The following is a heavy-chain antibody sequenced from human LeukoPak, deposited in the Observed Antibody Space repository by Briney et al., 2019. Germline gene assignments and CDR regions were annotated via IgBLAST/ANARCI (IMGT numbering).Heavy chain of an antibody. V-gene: IGHV3-48*04. CDR2: ISSSSSTI. J-gene: IGHJ4*02. CDR3: ARDIYYDSSGYYGSVY. CDR1: GFTFSSYS. Sequence: GGSLRLSCAASGFTFSSYSMNWVRQAPRKGLEWVSYISSSSSTIYYADSVKGRFTISRDNAKNSLYLQMNSLRAEDTAVYYCARDIYYDSSGYYGSVYWGQGTLVTVSS. D-gene: IGHD3-22*01.